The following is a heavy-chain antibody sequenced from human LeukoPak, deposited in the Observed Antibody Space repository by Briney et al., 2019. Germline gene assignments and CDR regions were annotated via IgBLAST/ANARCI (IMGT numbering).Heavy chain of an antibody. CDR1: GFTFSSYN. D-gene: IGHD3-22*01. CDR3: AREVHTSGLYYFDY. J-gene: IGHJ4*02. V-gene: IGHV3-30*04. CDR2: ISYHGRDN. Sequence: GRSLRLSCAASGFTFSSYNMHWVRQAPGKGLEWLACISYHGRDNYYADSVTGRFTVSRENSNNTLYLQVSSLRADDTAVYYCAREVHTSGLYYFDYWGQGTLVTVSS.